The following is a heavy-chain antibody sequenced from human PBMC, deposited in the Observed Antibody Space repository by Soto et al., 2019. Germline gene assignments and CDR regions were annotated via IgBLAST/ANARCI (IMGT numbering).Heavy chain of an antibody. CDR1: GYSFTSYW. J-gene: IGHJ6*02. V-gene: IGHV5-10-1*01. CDR3: ASLYCSSTSCSAQYYGMDV. Sequence: ESLKISFKGSGYSFTSYWISWVRQIPGKGLEWMGRIDPSDSYTNYSPSFQGHVTISADKSISTAYLQWSSLKASDTAMYYCASLYCSSTSCSAQYYGMDVWGQGTTVTVSS. CDR2: IDPSDSYT. D-gene: IGHD2-2*01.